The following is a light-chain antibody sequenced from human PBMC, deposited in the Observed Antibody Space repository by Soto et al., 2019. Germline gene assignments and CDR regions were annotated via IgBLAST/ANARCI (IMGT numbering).Light chain of an antibody. CDR2: GAS. J-gene: IGKJ4*01. CDR1: QSVSSL. V-gene: IGKV3-15*01. CDR3: QQYQNWPRT. Sequence: EIVMTQSPATLSVSPGERATLSCRASQSVSSLLAWYQRTPGQAHRLLIYGASTRATGIPARFSGSGSGTDHSLTISILHSAAFALYHFQQYQNWPRTCGGATKGEL.